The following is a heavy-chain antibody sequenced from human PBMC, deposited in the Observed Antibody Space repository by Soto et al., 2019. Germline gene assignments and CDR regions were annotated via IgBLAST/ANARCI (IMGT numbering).Heavy chain of an antibody. CDR3: GGKNYDSSGYFDY. D-gene: IGHD3-22*01. V-gene: IGHV4-59*01. Sequence: PSETLSLTCTVSGGSISSYYWSWIRPPPAKGLEWIGYMYYSGSTNYNPSLKSRVTISVDTSKNQFSLKLSSVTAADTAVYYCGGKNYDSSGYFDYWGQGTLVTVSS. J-gene: IGHJ4*02. CDR1: GGSISSYY. CDR2: MYYSGST.